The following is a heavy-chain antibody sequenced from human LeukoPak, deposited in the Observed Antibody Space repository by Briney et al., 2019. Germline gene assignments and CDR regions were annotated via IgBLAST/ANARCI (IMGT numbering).Heavy chain of an antibody. J-gene: IGHJ4*02. Sequence: VASVKVSCKASGYTFTGYYVHWVRQAPGQGLEWMGWINPNSGGTNYAQKFQGRVTMTRDTSISTAYMELSRLRSDDTAVYYCASTYCSSTSCALGFDYWGQGTLVTVSS. D-gene: IGHD2-2*01. CDR1: GYTFTGYY. V-gene: IGHV1-2*02. CDR2: INPNSGGT. CDR3: ASTYCSSTSCALGFDY.